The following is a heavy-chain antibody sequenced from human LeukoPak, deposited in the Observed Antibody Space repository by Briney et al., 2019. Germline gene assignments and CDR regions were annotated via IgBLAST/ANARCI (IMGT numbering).Heavy chain of an antibody. CDR2: IYYSGST. V-gene: IGHV4-39*01. Sequence: SETLSLTCTVSGGSISSGGYYWSWIRQPPGKGLEWIGSIYYSGSTYYNPSLKSRVTISVDTSKNQFSLKLSSVTAADTAVYYCARLQVYHPPFFDYWGQGTLVTVSS. D-gene: IGHD2-2*01. CDR3: ARLQVYHPPFFDY. CDR1: GGSISSGGYY. J-gene: IGHJ4*02.